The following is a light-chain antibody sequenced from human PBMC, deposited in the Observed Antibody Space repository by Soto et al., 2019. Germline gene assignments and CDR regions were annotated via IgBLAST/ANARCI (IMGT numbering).Light chain of an antibody. CDR1: SSDVGGYNY. CDR3: NSYTSSSTYV. CDR2: DVS. Sequence: QSALTQPASVSGSPGQSIAISCTGTSSDVGGYNYVSWYQQHPGKAPKLMLYDVSNRPSGVSSRFSGSKSGNTASLTISGLQAEDEADYYCNSYTSSSTYVFGPGTKLTVL. V-gene: IGLV2-14*01. J-gene: IGLJ1*01.